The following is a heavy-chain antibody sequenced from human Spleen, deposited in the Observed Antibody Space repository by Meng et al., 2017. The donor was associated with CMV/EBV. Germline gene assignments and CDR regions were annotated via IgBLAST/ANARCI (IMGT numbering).Heavy chain of an antibody. CDR3: VREDYGDYFFDT. D-gene: IGHD4-17*01. CDR2: ISGSGGST. V-gene: IGHV3-23*01. J-gene: IGHJ4*02. Sequence: WIRQPPGKGLEWVSAISGSGGSTYYADSVKGRFTISRDNSKNTLYLQMNSLRAEDTAVYYCVREDYGDYFFDTWGQGTLVTVSS.